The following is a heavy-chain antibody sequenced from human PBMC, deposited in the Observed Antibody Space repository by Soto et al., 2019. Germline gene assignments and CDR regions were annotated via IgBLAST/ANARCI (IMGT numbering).Heavy chain of an antibody. D-gene: IGHD4-4*01. V-gene: IGHV3-33*01. CDR1: GFVFSGYG. CDR2: IWFDGSKE. J-gene: IGHJ6*02. CDR3: ARDRATVSRWIDGMDV. Sequence: QVQLVESGGGVVQPGTSLRLSCAASGFVFSGYGFHWVRQAPGKGLEWVALIWFDGSKEYYSGAVKDRFTISRDNSKNMIHLQMNSLRVEDTALYYCARDRATVSRWIDGMDVWGQGTTVTVSS.